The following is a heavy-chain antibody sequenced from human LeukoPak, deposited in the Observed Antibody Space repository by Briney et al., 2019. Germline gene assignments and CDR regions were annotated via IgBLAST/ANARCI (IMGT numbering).Heavy chain of an antibody. CDR2: LSYDGNNK. D-gene: IGHD6-6*01. CDR1: GFTFSSYA. Sequence: SLRLSCAASGFTFSSYAMYWVRQAPGKGLEWLAVLSYDGNNKYYADSVKGRFTISRDDSKNTLSLQMNSLRAEDTAVYYCARGAPGRISSSTNYYFDYWGQGTLVTVSS. V-gene: IGHV3-30-3*01. J-gene: IGHJ4*02. CDR3: ARGAPGRISSSTNYYFDY.